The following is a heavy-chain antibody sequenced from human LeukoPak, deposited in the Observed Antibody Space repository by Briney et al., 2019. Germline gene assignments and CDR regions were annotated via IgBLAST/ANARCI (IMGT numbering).Heavy chain of an antibody. D-gene: IGHD4-23*01. V-gene: IGHV3-21*01. CDR2: ISNSSSDI. J-gene: IGHJ4*02. Sequence: PGGSLRLSCTASGFTFSSYTMNWVRPAPGKGLEWVSLISNSSSDIYYADSVKGRFTISRDNANNSLYLQMSSLRADDTAVYYCARVYYGGSLDYWGQGTLVTVSS. CDR1: GFTFSSYT. CDR3: ARVYYGGSLDY.